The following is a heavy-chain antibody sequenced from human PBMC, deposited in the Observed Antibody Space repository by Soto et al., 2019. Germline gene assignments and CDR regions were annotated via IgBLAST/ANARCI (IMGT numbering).Heavy chain of an antibody. CDR3: ARDFWSGYYYGLTWFAP. CDR2: ISSSGSTI. D-gene: IGHD3-3*01. V-gene: IGHV3-11*01. J-gene: IGHJ5*02. CDR1: GFTFSDYY. Sequence: PGGSLRLSCAASGFTFSDYYMSWIRQAPGKELEWVSYISSSGSTIYYADSVKGRFTISRDNAKNSLYLQMNSLRAEDTAVYYCARDFWSGYYYGLTWFAPWGQGTLVTVSS.